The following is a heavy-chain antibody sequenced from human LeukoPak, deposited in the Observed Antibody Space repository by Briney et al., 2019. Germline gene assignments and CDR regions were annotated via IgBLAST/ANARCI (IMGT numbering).Heavy chain of an antibody. D-gene: IGHD3-10*01. Sequence: GGSLRLSCAASGFTFSSYSMNWVRQAPGKGLEWVSSISSSSSYIYYADSVKGRFTISRDNAKNSLYLQMNSLRAEDTAVYYCARDSGFGEPPNTWGQGTLVTVSS. CDR2: ISSSSSYI. CDR3: ARDSGFGEPPNT. CDR1: GFTFSSYS. V-gene: IGHV3-21*01. J-gene: IGHJ5*02.